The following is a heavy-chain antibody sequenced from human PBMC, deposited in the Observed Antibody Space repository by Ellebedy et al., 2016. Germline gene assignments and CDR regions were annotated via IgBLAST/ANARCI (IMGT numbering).Heavy chain of an antibody. CDR3: AKDVGRLQYHYYAMDV. CDR1: GFTFDDYA. CDR2: ITWNSAGK. V-gene: IGHV3-9*01. D-gene: IGHD4-11*01. J-gene: IGHJ6*02. Sequence: GGSLRLSXAASGFTFDDYAMHWVRQVPGKGLEWVSGITWNSAGKVYADSVKGRFTISRDNAKNSLYLEMNSLRAEDTALYYCAKDVGRLQYHYYAMDVWGQGTTVTVSS.